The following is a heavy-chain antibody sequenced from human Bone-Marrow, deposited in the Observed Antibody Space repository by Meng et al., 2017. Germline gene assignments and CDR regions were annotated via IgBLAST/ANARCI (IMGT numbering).Heavy chain of an antibody. D-gene: IGHD2-15*01. CDR1: GFTFSSYA. V-gene: IGHV3-30*04. CDR2: ISYDGSNK. J-gene: IGHJ4*02. CDR3: ARVIVYPKNDYFDH. Sequence: GESLKISCAASGFTFSSYAMHWVRQAPGKGLEWVAVISYDGSNKYYADSVKGRFTISRDNSKNTLYLQMNSLRAEDTAVYYCARVIVYPKNDYFDHWGQGTLVTVSS.